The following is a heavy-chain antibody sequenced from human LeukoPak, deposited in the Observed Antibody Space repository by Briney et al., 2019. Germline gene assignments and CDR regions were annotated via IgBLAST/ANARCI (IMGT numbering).Heavy chain of an antibody. J-gene: IGHJ4*02. CDR3: ASYYYDSSGYYYYFDY. Sequence: SVKVSCKASGGTFSSYAISWVRQAPGQGLEWMGGIIPIFGTANYAQKFQGRVTITADESTSTAYMELSRLRSEDTAVYYCASYYYDSSGYYYYFDYWGQGTLVTVSS. D-gene: IGHD3-22*01. CDR1: GGTFSSYA. CDR2: IIPIFGTA. V-gene: IGHV1-69*13.